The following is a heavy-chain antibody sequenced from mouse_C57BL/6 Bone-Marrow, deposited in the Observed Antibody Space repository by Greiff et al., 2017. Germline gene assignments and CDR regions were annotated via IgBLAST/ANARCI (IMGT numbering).Heavy chain of an antibody. Sequence: QVQLQQSGAELVRPGTSVKMSCKASGYTFTNYWIGWAKQRPGHGLEWIGDIYPGGGYTNYNEKFKGKATLTADTSSSTAYMQFSSLTSEDSAIYYCARSADYSSWFAYWGQGTLVTVSA. V-gene: IGHV1-63*01. J-gene: IGHJ3*01. CDR2: IYPGGGYT. CDR3: ARSADYSSWFAY. D-gene: IGHD2-13*01. CDR1: GYTFTNYW.